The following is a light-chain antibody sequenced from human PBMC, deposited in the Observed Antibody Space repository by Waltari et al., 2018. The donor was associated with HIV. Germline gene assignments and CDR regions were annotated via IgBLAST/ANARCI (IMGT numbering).Light chain of an antibody. Sequence: EIFPTQSPANLSVSPGDRATLSGRAIQSVSTNLAWYHFTPGQAPRVLIRAASARASGVPARFSGSGSGAEFTLAISSLQSEDFALYYCQQYENWPYTFGQGTKVEIK. CDR1: QSVSTN. J-gene: IGKJ2*01. CDR2: AAS. CDR3: QQYENWPYT. V-gene: IGKV3-15*01.